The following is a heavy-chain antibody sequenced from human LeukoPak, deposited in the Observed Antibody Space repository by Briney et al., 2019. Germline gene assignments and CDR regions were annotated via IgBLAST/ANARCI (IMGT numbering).Heavy chain of an antibody. D-gene: IGHD3-22*01. Sequence: GGSLRLSCAGSGITSRIYAMTWVRHAPGKGLEWVSAISGSGSMTYYADSVKGRFTISRDKSNNTLYLQMSSLRAEDTALYYCAKTGDYFDSTDYYRPDAFDIWGQGTMVTVSS. V-gene: IGHV3-23*01. J-gene: IGHJ3*02. CDR1: GITSRIYA. CDR2: ISGSGSMT. CDR3: AKTGDYFDSTDYYRPDAFDI.